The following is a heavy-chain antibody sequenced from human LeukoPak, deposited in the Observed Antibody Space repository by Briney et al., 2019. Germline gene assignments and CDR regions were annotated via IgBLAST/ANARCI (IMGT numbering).Heavy chain of an antibody. CDR1: GYTFTNYD. D-gene: IGHD6-13*01. Sequence: ASVKVSCKASGYTFTNYDISWVRQAPGQGLEWMGWISPYNGNTNYAQKLQGRVTMTTDTSTSTAYMELWSLRSDDMAMYYCARDGSSWFYWGQGTLVTVSS. CDR2: ISPYNGNT. V-gene: IGHV1-18*03. CDR3: ARDGSSWFY. J-gene: IGHJ4*02.